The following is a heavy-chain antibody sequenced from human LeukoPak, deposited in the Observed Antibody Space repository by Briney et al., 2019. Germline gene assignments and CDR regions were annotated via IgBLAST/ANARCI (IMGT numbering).Heavy chain of an antibody. V-gene: IGHV4-4*07. Sequence: SETLSLTCSVSGASISAYFWIWIRQPAGQGLEWIGRVHSSGSTIYNPSLESRVTMSVDTSNKQVSLRLTSVTAADTAVYYCARDLRGSIWTDFYFYIDVWGRGTTVTVSS. D-gene: IGHD6-13*01. CDR3: ARDLRGSIWTDFYFYIDV. CDR2: VHSSGST. J-gene: IGHJ6*03. CDR1: GASISAYF.